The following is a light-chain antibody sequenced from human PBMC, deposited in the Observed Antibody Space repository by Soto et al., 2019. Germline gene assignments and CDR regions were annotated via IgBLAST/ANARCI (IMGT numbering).Light chain of an antibody. CDR3: QQYGSSPYT. J-gene: IGKJ2*01. Sequence: EIVLTQSPGTLSLSPGARATLSCRASQSVSSSYLAWYQQKPGQAPRLLIYDASSRATGIPDRFSGSGSGTDFTLTSSRLETEDLAVYFCQQYGSSPYTFGQGTKLEIK. V-gene: IGKV3-20*01. CDR1: QSVSSSY. CDR2: DAS.